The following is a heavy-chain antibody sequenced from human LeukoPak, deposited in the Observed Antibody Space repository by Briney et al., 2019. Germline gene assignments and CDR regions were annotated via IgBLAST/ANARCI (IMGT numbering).Heavy chain of an antibody. CDR3: ARYITMVRGAGFDP. V-gene: IGHV4-59*11. CDR2: VSYSGTT. J-gene: IGHJ5*02. CDR1: GDTISSHY. Sequence: PSETLSLTCSVSGDTISSHYWSWIRQSPGEGLEWIGYVSYSGTTNYNPSLKSRVTISVDTAKNQFSLKLSSVTAADTAVYYCARYITMVRGAGFDPWGQGTLVTVSS. D-gene: IGHD3-10*01.